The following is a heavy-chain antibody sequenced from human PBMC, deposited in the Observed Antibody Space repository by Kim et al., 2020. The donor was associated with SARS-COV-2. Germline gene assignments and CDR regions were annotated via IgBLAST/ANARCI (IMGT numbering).Heavy chain of an antibody. Sequence: ASVKVSCKASGYTFTSYDINWVRQATGQGLEWMGWMNPNSGNTGYAQKFQGRVTMTRNTSISTAYMELSSLRSEDTAVYYCARGAHSGYANDYWGQGTLVTVSS. D-gene: IGHD5-12*01. CDR3: ARGAHSGYANDY. CDR2: MNPNSGNT. J-gene: IGHJ4*02. CDR1: GYTFTSYD. V-gene: IGHV1-8*01.